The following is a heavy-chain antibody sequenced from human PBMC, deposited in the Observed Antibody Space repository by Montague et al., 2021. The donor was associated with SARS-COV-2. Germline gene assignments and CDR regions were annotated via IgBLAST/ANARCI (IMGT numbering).Heavy chain of an antibody. D-gene: IGHD2-2*01. CDR3: ARVPYRLLFVPRYYGMDV. Sequence: SETLSLTCAVYGGSLSGYYWSWIRQPPGEGLEWIAEISHSGGTSYNPSLKSRVTISVDTSKNQYSLKLSSATAADTAVYYCARVPYRLLFVPRYYGMDVWGKGTTVTVSS. J-gene: IGHJ6*04. CDR2: ISHSGGT. V-gene: IGHV4-34*01. CDR1: GGSLSGYY.